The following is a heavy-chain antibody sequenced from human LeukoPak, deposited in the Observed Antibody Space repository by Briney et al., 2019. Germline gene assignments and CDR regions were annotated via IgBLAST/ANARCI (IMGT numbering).Heavy chain of an antibody. CDR1: GFTFSSYW. CDR3: ARDVSGSYLFDAFDI. J-gene: IGHJ3*02. D-gene: IGHD1-26*01. Sequence: GGSLRLSCAASGFTFSSYWMSWVRQAPGKGPEWVANIKQDGSEKYYVDSVKGRFTISRDNAKNSLYLQMNSLRAEDTAVYYCARDVSGSYLFDAFDIWGQGTMVTVSS. V-gene: IGHV3-7*01. CDR2: IKQDGSEK.